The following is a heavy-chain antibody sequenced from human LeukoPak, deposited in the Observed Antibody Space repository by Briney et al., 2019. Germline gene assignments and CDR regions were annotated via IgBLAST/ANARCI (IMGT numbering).Heavy chain of an antibody. V-gene: IGHV4-30-4*08. J-gene: IGHJ3*02. CDR2: VYYSGSP. CDR3: ATTRRITMIGGAFDI. D-gene: IGHD3-10*01. Sequence: SETLSLTCSVSGGSISSGDYYWSWIRQPPGKGLEWIGYVYYSGSPHYNPSLKSRVTILVDTSKNQFTLKLSSVTAADTAVYYCATTRRITMIGGAFDIWGQGTVVTVSS. CDR1: GGSISSGDYY.